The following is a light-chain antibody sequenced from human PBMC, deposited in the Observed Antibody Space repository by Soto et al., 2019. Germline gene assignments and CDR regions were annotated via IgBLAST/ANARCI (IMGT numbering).Light chain of an antibody. Sequence: QSALTQPPSASGSPGQSVTISCTGTSSDIGAYNYVSWYQQYPGKAPKLIIYELSNRPSGVSSRFSGSRSDNTASLTISGLQSEDEAIYYCSSYSSATQGVLFGGGTKLTVL. J-gene: IGLJ2*01. CDR2: ELS. CDR3: SSYSSATQGVL. CDR1: SSDIGAYNY. V-gene: IGLV2-14*01.